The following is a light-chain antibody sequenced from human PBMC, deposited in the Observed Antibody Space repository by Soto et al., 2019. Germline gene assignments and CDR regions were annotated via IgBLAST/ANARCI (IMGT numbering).Light chain of an antibody. Sequence: EIVLTQSPGTLSLSPGERASLSCRARQSFSSNYLAWYQQKPGQAPRLLIYGASSRATGIPDRFSGSGSGTGFTLTIIRLEPEDFGVYYCQQYGSSPRTFGQGTKVEIK. J-gene: IGKJ1*01. CDR3: QQYGSSPRT. CDR1: QSFSSNY. CDR2: GAS. V-gene: IGKV3-20*01.